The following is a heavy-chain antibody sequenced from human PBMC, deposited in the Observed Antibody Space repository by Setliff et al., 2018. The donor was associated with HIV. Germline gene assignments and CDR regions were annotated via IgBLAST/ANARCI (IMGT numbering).Heavy chain of an antibody. J-gene: IGHJ6*03. D-gene: IGHD6-19*01. CDR2: IYYIGGT. CDR3: ARVPYPADYYMDV. CDR1: GASISSHY. Sequence: PSETLSLTCSVSGASISSHYWSWIRQPPGKGLELIGYIYYIGGTNYNPSLKSRVTISIDTSKSQFSLKLTSVSTADTAIYYCARVPYPADYYMDVWGKGTTVTVSS. V-gene: IGHV4-59*11.